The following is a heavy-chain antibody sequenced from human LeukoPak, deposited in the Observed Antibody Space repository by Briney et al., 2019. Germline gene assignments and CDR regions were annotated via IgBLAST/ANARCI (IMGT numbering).Heavy chain of an antibody. V-gene: IGHV4-38-2*02. CDR2: GHHSGST. Sequence: SETLSLTCTVSGYSISSGYYWGWIRQPPGKGLEWIGSGHHSGSTYYNPSLKSRVSISVDTSKNQFSLKLSSVTAADTAVYYCAGAVSTTVVRSWGQGTLVTVSS. CDR3: AGAVSTTVVRS. J-gene: IGHJ5*02. CDR1: GYSISSGYY. D-gene: IGHD4-23*01.